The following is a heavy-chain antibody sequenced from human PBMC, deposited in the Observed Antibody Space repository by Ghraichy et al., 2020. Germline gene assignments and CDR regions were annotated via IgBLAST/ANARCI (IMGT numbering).Heavy chain of an antibody. V-gene: IGHV3-30-3*01. CDR3: TRDRPSSLTNDAFDI. D-gene: IGHD4-11*01. Sequence: GESLNISCVASGITVSSYSINWVRQAPGKGLEWMAIKANDGINKNYADSVKGRFTISTDNSKNTVYLQMDSLRPEDTGIYYCTRDRPSSLTNDAFDIWGQGTMVTVSS. J-gene: IGHJ3*02. CDR1: GITVSSYS. CDR2: KANDGINK.